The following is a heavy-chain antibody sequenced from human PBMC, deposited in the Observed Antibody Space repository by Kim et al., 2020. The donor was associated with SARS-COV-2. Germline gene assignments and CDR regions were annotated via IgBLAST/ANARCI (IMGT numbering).Heavy chain of an antibody. Sequence: GESLKISCKGSGYSFTSYWISWVRQMPGKGLEWMGRIDPSDSYTNYSPSFQGHVTISADKSISTAYLQWSSLKASDTAMYYCATEVFSGQVTYSLVPAATDYYYGMDVWGQGTTVTVSS. D-gene: IGHD2-2*01. CDR3: ATEVFSGQVTYSLVPAATDYYYGMDV. CDR2: IDPSDSYT. CDR1: GYSFTSYW. V-gene: IGHV5-10-1*01. J-gene: IGHJ6*02.